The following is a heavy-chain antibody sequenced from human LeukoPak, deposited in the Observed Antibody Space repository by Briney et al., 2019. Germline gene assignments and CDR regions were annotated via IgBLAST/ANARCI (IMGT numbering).Heavy chain of an antibody. J-gene: IGHJ5*02. V-gene: IGHV1-46*01. D-gene: IGHD3-22*01. CDR3: ARPVYSGYCNWFDP. Sequence: ASVKVSCKASGYTFTSYYMHWVRQAPGQGLEWMGIINPSGGSTSYAQKFQGRVTMTRDTSISTAYMELSRLRSDDTAVYYCARPVYSGYCNWFDPWGQGTLVTVSS. CDR2: INPSGGST. CDR1: GYTFTSYY.